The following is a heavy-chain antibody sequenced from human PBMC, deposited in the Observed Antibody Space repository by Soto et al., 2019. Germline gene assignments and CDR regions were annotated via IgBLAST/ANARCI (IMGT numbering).Heavy chain of an antibody. V-gene: IGHV3-23*01. CDR3: VKARGGFYDFWGGLDAFDI. J-gene: IGHJ3*02. D-gene: IGHD3-3*01. CDR2: IVGSGGYT. Sequence: GGSLRLSCGASGFTFSSFTMNWVRQAPGEGLEWVSAIVGSGGYTYYADSVKGRFTISRDNSRGTLFLQMNTLRGEDTAIYYCVKARGGFYDFWGGLDAFDIWGQGTMVTVSS. CDR1: GFTFSSFT.